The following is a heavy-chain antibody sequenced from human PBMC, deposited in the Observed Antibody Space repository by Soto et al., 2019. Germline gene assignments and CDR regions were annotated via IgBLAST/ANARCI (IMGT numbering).Heavy chain of an antibody. CDR2: INPSGGST. CDR3: ARLYSSGWYAGWFDP. V-gene: IGHV1-46*01. D-gene: IGHD6-19*01. CDR1: GYTFTSYY. Sequence: ASVKVACKASGYTFTSYYMHWVRQAPGQGLEWMGIINPSGGSTSYAQKFQGRVTMTRDTSTSTVYMELSSLRSDDTAVYYCARLYSSGWYAGWFDPWGQGTLVTVSS. J-gene: IGHJ5*02.